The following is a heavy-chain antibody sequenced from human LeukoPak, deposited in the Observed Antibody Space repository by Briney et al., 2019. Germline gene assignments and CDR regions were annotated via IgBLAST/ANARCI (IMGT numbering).Heavy chain of an antibody. CDR2: FDPEDGET. D-gene: IGHD3-22*01. V-gene: IGHV1-24*01. J-gene: IGHJ4*02. CDR3: ATLYDSTRTFDY. CDR1: GYTLTELS. Sequence: ASVKVSCKVSGYTLTELSMHWVRQAPGKGLEWMGGFDPEDGETIYAQKSQGRVTMTEDTSTDTAYMELSSLRSEDTAVYYCATLYDSTRTFDYWGQGTLVTVSS.